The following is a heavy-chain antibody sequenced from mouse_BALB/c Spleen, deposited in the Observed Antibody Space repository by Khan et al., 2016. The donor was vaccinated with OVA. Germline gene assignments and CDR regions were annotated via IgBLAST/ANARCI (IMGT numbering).Heavy chain of an antibody. J-gene: IGHJ2*01. Sequence: QVQLQQPGAELVKAGASVKMSCKASGYTFTSYWMHWVKQRLGQGLEWFAETNPTNGRTYYNEKFKSKATLTVDKSSSTAHMLLSGPTLEDAAVDYCARIKKIVATYFDYWGQGTTVTVSS. V-gene: IGHV1S81*02. CDR3: ARIKKIVATYFDY. CDR2: TNPTNGRT. CDR1: GYTFTSYW. D-gene: IGHD1-1*01.